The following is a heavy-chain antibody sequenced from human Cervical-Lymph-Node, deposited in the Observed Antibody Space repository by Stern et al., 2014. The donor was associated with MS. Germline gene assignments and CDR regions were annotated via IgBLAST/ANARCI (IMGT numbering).Heavy chain of an antibody. CDR1: GFNFGDYA. Sequence: EVQLVQSGGALVKPGRPLRLSCAGSGFNFGDYAMHWVRRAPGKGLEWVSSISDTSGAIGYAPSVKGRFTISRDNAASSLYLDMKSLRADDTAFYYCARAPPALSGQYYGGFDFWGQGTLVTVSS. J-gene: IGHJ4*02. V-gene: IGHV3-9*01. CDR3: ARAPPALSGQYYGGFDF. CDR2: ISDTSGAI. D-gene: IGHD3-10*01.